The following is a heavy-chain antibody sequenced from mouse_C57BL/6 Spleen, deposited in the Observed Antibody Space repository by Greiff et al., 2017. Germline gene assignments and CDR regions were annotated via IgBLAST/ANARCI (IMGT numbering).Heavy chain of an antibody. J-gene: IGHJ4*01. V-gene: IGHV1-50*01. Sequence: QVHVKQPGAELVKPGASVKLSCKASGYTFTSYWMQWVKQRPGQGLEWIGEIDPSDSYTNYNQKFKGKATLTVDTSSSTAYMQLSSLTSEDSAVYYCARGSKTAMDYWGQGTSVTVSS. CDR1: GYTFTSYW. CDR3: ARGSKTAMDY. CDR2: IDPSDSYT.